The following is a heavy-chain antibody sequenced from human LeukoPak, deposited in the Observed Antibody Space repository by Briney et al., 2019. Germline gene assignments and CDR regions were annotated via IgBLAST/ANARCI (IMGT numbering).Heavy chain of an antibody. Sequence: AASVKVSCKASGGTFSGYAISWVRQAPGQGLEWMGGIIPIFGTANYAQKFQGRVTITADESTSTAYMELSSLRSEDTAVYYCARAVSVAGSYYGMDVWGQGTTVTVSS. D-gene: IGHD6-19*01. CDR2: IIPIFGTA. V-gene: IGHV1-69*13. J-gene: IGHJ6*02. CDR3: ARAVSVAGSYYGMDV. CDR1: GGTFSGYA.